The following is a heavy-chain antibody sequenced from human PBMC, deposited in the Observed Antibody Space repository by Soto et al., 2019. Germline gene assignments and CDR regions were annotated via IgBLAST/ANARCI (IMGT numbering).Heavy chain of an antibody. J-gene: IGHJ5*02. D-gene: IGHD3-10*01. CDR2: MNPGSGDT. Sequence: GASVKVSCKASGYSFTNNDVSWVRQATGQGLEWMGWMNPGSGDTGYAQKFQGRVTMTRDISIATAYMELSSLRSDDTAIYYCARIETSGSLNWFDPWGQGTLVTVSS. CDR3: ARIETSGSLNWFDP. V-gene: IGHV1-8*01. CDR1: GYSFTNND.